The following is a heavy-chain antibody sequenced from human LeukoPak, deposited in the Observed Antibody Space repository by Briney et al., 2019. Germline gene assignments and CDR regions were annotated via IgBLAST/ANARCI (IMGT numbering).Heavy chain of an antibody. D-gene: IGHD3-9*01. CDR2: ISGSGGST. Sequence: GGSLRLSCAASGFTFTSYAMIWVRQAPGKGLEWVSAISGSGGSTYYADSVKGRFTISRDNSKNTLYLQMNSLRAEDTAVYYCARRTEDILTGQLYYYYGMDVWGQGTTVTVSS. V-gene: IGHV3-23*01. J-gene: IGHJ6*02. CDR1: GFTFTSYA. CDR3: ARRTEDILTGQLYYYYGMDV.